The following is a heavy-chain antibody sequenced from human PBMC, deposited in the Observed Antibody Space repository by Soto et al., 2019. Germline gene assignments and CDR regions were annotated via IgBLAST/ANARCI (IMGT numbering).Heavy chain of an antibody. J-gene: IGHJ6*02. D-gene: IGHD3-22*01. V-gene: IGHV1-18*04. CDR1: GYTFTSYG. Sequence: GASVKVSCKASGYTFTSYGISWVRQAPGQGLEWMGWISAYNGNTNYAQKLQGRVTMTTDTSTSTAYMELRSLRSDDTAVYYCARHYYDSSGYNYYYYYYGMDVCGQGTTVTVSS. CDR3: ARHYYDSSGYNYYYYYYGMDV. CDR2: ISAYNGNT.